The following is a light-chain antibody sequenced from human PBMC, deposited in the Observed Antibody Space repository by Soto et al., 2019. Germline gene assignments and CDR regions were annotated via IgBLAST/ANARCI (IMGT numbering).Light chain of an antibody. J-gene: IGKJ5*01. Sequence: EIGLTQTPPTLSVSXLERATLSXXXXXSVSSSYLAWYQQRPGQAPRLLIYGASTRATGVPTRFSGSGSGTEFTLTISSLQSEDFAVYYCQQYNNWPPGITFGQGTRLEIK. CDR1: XSVSSSY. CDR2: GAS. V-gene: IGKV3-15*01. CDR3: QQYNNWPPGIT.